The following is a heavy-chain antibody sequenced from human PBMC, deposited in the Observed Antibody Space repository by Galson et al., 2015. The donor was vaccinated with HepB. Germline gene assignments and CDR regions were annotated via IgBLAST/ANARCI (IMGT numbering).Heavy chain of an antibody. J-gene: IGHJ4*02. CDR1: GFTFSDYY. CDR3: ASVLWYGSWGGFDY. CDR2: ISSSSSYT. D-gene: IGHD6-13*01. V-gene: IGHV3-11*03. Sequence: LRLSCAASGFTFSDYYMSWIRQAPGKGLEWVSYISSSSSYTNYADSVKGRFTISRDNVKNSLYLQMNSLRAEDTAVYYCASVLWYGSWGGFDYWGQGTLVTVSS.